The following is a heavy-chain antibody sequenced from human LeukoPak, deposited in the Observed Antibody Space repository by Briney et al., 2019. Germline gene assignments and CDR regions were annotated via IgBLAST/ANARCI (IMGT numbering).Heavy chain of an antibody. V-gene: IGHV1-2*02. CDR1: GYSFNGHN. Sequence: ASVKVSCKASGYSFNGHNMHWVRQAPGQGLEWMGWINPKTGATNYEHKFQGRVTVTRDTSITTVYMEMNRLTSDDTAAYFCARAVSQISTTADWFDPWGRGTLVTVSS. CDR3: ARAVSQISTTADWFDP. CDR2: INPKTGAT. J-gene: IGHJ5*02. D-gene: IGHD1-7*01.